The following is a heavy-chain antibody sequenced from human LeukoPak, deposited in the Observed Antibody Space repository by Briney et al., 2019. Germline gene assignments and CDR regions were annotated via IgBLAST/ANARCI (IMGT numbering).Heavy chain of an antibody. CDR2: ISGSGGSA. V-gene: IGHV3-23*01. CDR1: GFTFSGYA. Sequence: PGGSLRLSCSASGFTFSGYAMSWVRQAPGRGLEWVSAISGSGGSAYYADSVKGRFTISRDNSKNTLYLQMNSLRAEDTAVYYCAKGSPWDYYYYMDVWGKGTTVTVSS. J-gene: IGHJ6*03. CDR3: AKGSPWDYYYYMDV. D-gene: IGHD3-16*01.